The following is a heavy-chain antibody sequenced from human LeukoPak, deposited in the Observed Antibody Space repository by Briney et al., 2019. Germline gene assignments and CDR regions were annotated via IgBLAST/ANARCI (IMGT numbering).Heavy chain of an antibody. CDR2: IYYSGST. CDR3: ARISHRVRGWYYYYYMDV. CDR1: GDSISTSSYY. J-gene: IGHJ6*03. D-gene: IGHD3-10*02. Sequence: SETLSLTCSVSGDSISTSSYYWGWIRQPPGKGLEWIGTIYYSGSTYYNPSLTSRVTISVDTSKNQFSLKLSSVTAADTAVYYCARISHRVRGWYYYYYMDVWGKGTTVTISS. V-gene: IGHV4-39*01.